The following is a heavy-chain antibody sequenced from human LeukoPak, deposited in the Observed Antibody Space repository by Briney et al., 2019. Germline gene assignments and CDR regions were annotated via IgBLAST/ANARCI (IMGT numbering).Heavy chain of an antibody. D-gene: IGHD2-15*01. CDR1: GFTFSSYG. V-gene: IGHV3-7*01. CDR2: IKQDGSEK. J-gene: IGHJ4*02. CDR3: ARAGGVVAVSY. Sequence: GGSLRLSCAASGFTFSSYGMHWVRQAPGKGLEWVANIKQDGSEKYYVDSVKGRLTISRDNAKNSLYLQMNSLRAEDTAVYYCARAGGVVAVSYWGQGTLVTVSS.